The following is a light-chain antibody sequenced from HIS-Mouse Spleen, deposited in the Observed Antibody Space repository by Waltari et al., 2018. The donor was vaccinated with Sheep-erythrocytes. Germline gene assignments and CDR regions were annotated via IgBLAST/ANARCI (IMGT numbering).Light chain of an antibody. CDR3: AAWDDSLNGVV. J-gene: IGLJ2*01. Sequence: QSVLTQPPSASGTPGQRVTISCSGSSPNIGSNTVNWYQQLPGTAPKLLIDSNNQRPAGVPDRFSGSKPGTSASLAISGRQSEDEADYYCAAWDDSLNGVVFGGGTKLTVL. CDR1: SPNIGSNT. V-gene: IGLV1-44*01. CDR2: SNN.